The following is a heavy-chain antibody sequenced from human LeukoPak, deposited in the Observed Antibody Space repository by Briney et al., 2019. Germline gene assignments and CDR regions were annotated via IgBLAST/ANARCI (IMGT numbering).Heavy chain of an antibody. V-gene: IGHV4-59*08. CDR2: IDYSGYT. D-gene: IGHD3-9*01. J-gene: IGHJ6*03. CDR3: ARQASDDILTGYYKGYYYYYMDV. Sequence: PSETLSLTCTVSGYSISSGYYWSWIRQPPGKGLEWIGYIDYSGYTNYNPSLKSRVTISVDTSKNQFSLKLSSVTAADTAVYYCARQASDDILTGYYKGYYYYYMDVWGKGTTVTVSS. CDR1: GYSISSGYY.